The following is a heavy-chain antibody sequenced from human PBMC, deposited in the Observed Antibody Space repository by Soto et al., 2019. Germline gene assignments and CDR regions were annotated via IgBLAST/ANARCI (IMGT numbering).Heavy chain of an antibody. Sequence: QVQLVQSGAEVEKPGSSVKVSCKASGGTFSSYTISWVRQAPGQGLEWMGRIIPILGIANYAQKFQGRVTITADKSTSTAYMELSSLRSEDTAVYYCARDPGYYGSGVNWGQGTLVTVSS. CDR2: IIPILGIA. J-gene: IGHJ4*02. V-gene: IGHV1-69*08. CDR1: GGTFSSYT. D-gene: IGHD3-10*01. CDR3: ARDPGYYGSGVN.